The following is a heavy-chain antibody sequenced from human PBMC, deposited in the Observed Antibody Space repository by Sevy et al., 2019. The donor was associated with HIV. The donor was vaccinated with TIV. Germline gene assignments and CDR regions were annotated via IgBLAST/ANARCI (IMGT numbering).Heavy chain of an antibody. CDR3: ARGTYCTGRTCPGSWFDP. CDR1: GGSINNYY. D-gene: IGHD2-15*01. Sequence: SETLSLTCTVSGGSINNYYWSWIQQPPGKGLEWIGYIYYSGPTNYNPSLKSRVTISVDTSKNQFSLKLSSVTAADTAVYYCARGTYCTGRTCPGSWFDPWGQGTLVTVSS. V-gene: IGHV4-59*01. CDR2: IYYSGPT. J-gene: IGHJ5*02.